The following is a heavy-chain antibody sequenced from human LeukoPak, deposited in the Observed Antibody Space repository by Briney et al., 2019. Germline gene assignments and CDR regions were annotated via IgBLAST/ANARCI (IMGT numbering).Heavy chain of an antibody. D-gene: IGHD5-12*01. CDR2: IRHDGSNT. V-gene: IGHV3-30*02. J-gene: IGHJ3*02. CDR1: GFTLSNYG. CDR3: ARGGGGAFDI. Sequence: GGSLRLSCAVSGFTLSNYGMHWVRQAPGKGLEWVAFIRHDGSNTNYADSVKGRFTISRDNAKNSLYLQMNSLRAEDTAVYYCARGGGGAFDIWGQGTMVTVSS.